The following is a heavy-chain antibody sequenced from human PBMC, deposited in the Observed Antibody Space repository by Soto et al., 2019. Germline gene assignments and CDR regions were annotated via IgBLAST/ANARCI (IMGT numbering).Heavy chain of an antibody. D-gene: IGHD2-21*02. CDR3: ARTYCGGDCYPAYYYYYGMDV. V-gene: IGHV5-51*01. CDR2: IYPGDSDT. J-gene: IGHJ6*02. Sequence: PGESLKISCKGSGYSFTSYWIGWVRQMPGKGLEWIGIIYPGDSDTRYSPSFQGQVTISADKSISTAYLQWSSLKASDTAMYYCARTYCGGDCYPAYYYYYGMDVWGQGTTVTVS. CDR1: GYSFTSYW.